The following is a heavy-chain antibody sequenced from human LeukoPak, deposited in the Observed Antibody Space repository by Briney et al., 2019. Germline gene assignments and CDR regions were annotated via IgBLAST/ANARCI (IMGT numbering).Heavy chain of an antibody. Sequence: SETLSLTCTVSGGSISGSDYYWGWIRQPPGKGLEWMGSIYHIGKAYYNPSLKSRVTMSVDTSKNEFSLKLRSVTAADTAVYYCARVLAAAPLYYYYMDVWGKGTTVTVSS. J-gene: IGHJ6*03. CDR1: GGSISGSDYY. CDR2: IYHIGKA. CDR3: ARVLAAAPLYYYYMDV. V-gene: IGHV4-39*07. D-gene: IGHD6-13*01.